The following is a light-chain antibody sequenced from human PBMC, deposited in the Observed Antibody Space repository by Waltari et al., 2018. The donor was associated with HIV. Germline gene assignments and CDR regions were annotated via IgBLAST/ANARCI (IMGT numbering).Light chain of an antibody. CDR1: RSDVGSYNL. CDR3: CSYTGSSTRRPYV. J-gene: IGLJ1*01. V-gene: IGLV2-23*01. CDR2: EGS. Sequence: QSALTPPAPVSGSPGQSNTISCTGTRSDVGSYNLVSWYQQHPGKAPKVMIYEGSKRPSGVSNRFSGSKSGNTASLTISGLQAEDEADYYCCSYTGSSTRRPYVFGTGTKVTVL.